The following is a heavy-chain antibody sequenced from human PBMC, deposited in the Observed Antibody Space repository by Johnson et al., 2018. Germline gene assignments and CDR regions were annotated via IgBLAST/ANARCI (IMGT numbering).Heavy chain of an antibody. Sequence: QVQLQESGPGLVKPSETLSLTCTVSGGSISSYYWSWIRQPPGKGLEWSGYIYYSGSTNYNPSLKGPVTISVDTSKNQFSLKLSSVTAADTAVYYCARGGGADYYYGMDVWGQGTTVTVSS. CDR3: ARGGGADYYYGMDV. J-gene: IGHJ6*02. V-gene: IGHV4-59*01. CDR2: IYYSGST. D-gene: IGHD1-26*01. CDR1: GGSISSYY.